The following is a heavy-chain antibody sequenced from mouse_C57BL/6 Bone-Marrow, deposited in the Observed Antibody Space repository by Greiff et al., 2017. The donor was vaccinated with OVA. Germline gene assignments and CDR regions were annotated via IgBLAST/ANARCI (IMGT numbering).Heavy chain of an antibody. J-gene: IGHJ1*03. Sequence: EVKVIESGPGLAKPSQTLSLTCSVTGYSITSDYWNWIRKFPGNKLEYMGYISYSGSTYYNPSLNSRISITRDTSKNQYYLQLNSVTTEDTATYYCASHMITNWYFDVWGTGTTVTVSS. V-gene: IGHV3-8*01. D-gene: IGHD2-4*01. CDR3: ASHMITNWYFDV. CDR2: ISYSGST. CDR1: GYSITSDY.